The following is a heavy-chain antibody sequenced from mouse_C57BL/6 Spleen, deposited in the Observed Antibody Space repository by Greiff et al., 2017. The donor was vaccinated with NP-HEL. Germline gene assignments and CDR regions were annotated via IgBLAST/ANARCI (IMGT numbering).Heavy chain of an antibody. D-gene: IGHD2-3*01. Sequence: QVQLKQPGAELVRPGSSVKLSCKASGYTFTSYWMDWVKQRPGQGLEWIGNIYPSDSETHYNQKFKDKATLTVDKSSSTAYMQLSSLTSEDSAVYYCARWDGYYGAMDYWGQGTSVTVSS. CDR3: ARWDGYYGAMDY. V-gene: IGHV1-61*01. CDR1: GYTFTSYW. CDR2: IYPSDSET. J-gene: IGHJ4*01.